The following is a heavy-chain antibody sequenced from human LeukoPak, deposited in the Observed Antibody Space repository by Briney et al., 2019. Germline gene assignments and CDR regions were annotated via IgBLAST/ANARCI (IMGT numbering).Heavy chain of an antibody. Sequence: PSETLSLTCTVSGGSISSSSYYWGWIRQPPGKGLEWIGSIYYSGSTYYNPSLKSRVTISVDTSKNQFSLKLSSVTAADTAVYYCARMSPEYSYGGAAFDIWGQGTMVTVSS. V-gene: IGHV4-39*01. CDR3: ARMSPEYSYGGAAFDI. J-gene: IGHJ3*02. CDR2: IYYSGST. D-gene: IGHD5-18*01. CDR1: GGSISSSSYY.